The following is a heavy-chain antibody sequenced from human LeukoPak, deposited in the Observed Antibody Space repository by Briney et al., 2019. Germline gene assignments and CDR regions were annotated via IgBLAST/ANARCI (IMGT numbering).Heavy chain of an antibody. CDR1: GFTFRTYA. Sequence: GGSLRLSCAASGFTFRTYAMHWVRQAPGKGLEWVAVISYDGSKIYYADSVKGRFTISRDNSKNTLYLQMNSLRAEDTAVYYCASTDYGDYLWITYWGQGTLVTVSS. CDR2: ISYDGSKI. J-gene: IGHJ4*02. CDR3: ASTDYGDYLWITY. V-gene: IGHV3-30-3*01. D-gene: IGHD4-17*01.